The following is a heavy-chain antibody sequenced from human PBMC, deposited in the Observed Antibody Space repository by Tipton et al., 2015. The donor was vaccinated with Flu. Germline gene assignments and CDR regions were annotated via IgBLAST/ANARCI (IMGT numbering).Heavy chain of an antibody. CDR1: GYTFTSYY. J-gene: IGHJ4*02. CDR3: ARESGDGYCSGGSCSPTLYYFDY. V-gene: IGHV1-46*04. Sequence: QVQLVQSGAEVKKPGASVKVSCKASGYTFTSYYMHWVRQAPGQGLEWMGIINPSGGSTSYAQKLQGRVTMTRDTSTSTVYMELSSLRSEDTAVYYCARESGDGYCSGGSCSPTLYYFDYWGQGTLVTVSS. D-gene: IGHD2-15*01. CDR2: INPSGGST.